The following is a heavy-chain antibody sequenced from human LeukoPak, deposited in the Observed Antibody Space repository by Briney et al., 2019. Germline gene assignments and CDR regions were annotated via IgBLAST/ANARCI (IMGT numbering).Heavy chain of an antibody. J-gene: IGHJ4*02. V-gene: IGHV3-23*01. CDR3: ARDGQTGTTVY. CDR2: VSGSGGTT. CDR1: GFTFSNYA. Sequence: GGSLRLSCTASGFTFSNYAMSWVRQAPGKGLEWVSTVSGSGGTTYYADSVKGRFTISRHNSKNTVYLQMNSLRAEDTAVYYCARDGQTGTTVYWGQGTLVTVSS. D-gene: IGHD1-7*01.